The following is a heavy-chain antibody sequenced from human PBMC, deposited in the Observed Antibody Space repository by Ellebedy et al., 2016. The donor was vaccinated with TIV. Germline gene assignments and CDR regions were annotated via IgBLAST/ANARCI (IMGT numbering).Heavy chain of an antibody. Sequence: AASVKVSCKAAGFTFTSSAMQWVRQARGQRLEWMGRINAANGNTKYSQKFQGRVTITRDTSASTAYMELSSLRSEDTAVYYCARWDYVWGSYRLGPFDYWGQGTLVTVSS. CDR2: INAANGNT. D-gene: IGHD3-16*02. CDR3: ARWDYVWGSYRLGPFDY. V-gene: IGHV1-3*01. CDR1: GFTFTSSA. J-gene: IGHJ4*02.